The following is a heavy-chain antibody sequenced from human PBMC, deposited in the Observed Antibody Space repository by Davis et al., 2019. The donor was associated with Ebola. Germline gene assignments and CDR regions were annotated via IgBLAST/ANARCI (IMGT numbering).Heavy chain of an antibody. J-gene: IGHJ3*02. Sequence: PSETLSLTCTVSGGSISSGGYYWSWIRQHPGKGLEWIGYIYYSGSTYYNPSLKSRVTISVDTSKNQFSLKLSSVTAADTAVYYCASDMIVTENAFDIWGQGTMVTVSS. V-gene: IGHV4-31*03. CDR1: GGSISSGGYY. CDR3: ASDMIVTENAFDI. D-gene: IGHD3-22*01. CDR2: IYYSGST.